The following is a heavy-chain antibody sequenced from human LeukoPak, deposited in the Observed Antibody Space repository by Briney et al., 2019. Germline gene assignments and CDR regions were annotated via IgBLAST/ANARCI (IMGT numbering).Heavy chain of an antibody. J-gene: IGHJ4*02. CDR3: LREVDWKYAFDY. CDR1: GFTFSSYA. Sequence: GGSLRLSCAASGFTFSSYAMHWVRQAPGKGLEWVAVIRPDGSHISYVDPVKGRFTISRDNSNNMLYLQMSSPRAEDTALYYCLREVDWKYAFDYWGRGTLVTVSS. D-gene: IGHD1-7*01. CDR2: IRPDGSHI. V-gene: IGHV3-33*08.